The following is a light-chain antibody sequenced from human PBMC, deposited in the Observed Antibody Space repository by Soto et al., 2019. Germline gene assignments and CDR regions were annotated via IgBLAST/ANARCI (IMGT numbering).Light chain of an antibody. CDR3: SSYTSSSTPYV. Sequence: LTQPASVSGSPGQSITISCTRTSSDVGGYNYVSWYQQHPGKAPKLMIYDVSSRPSGVSNRFSGAKSGNTASLTISGLQTEDEADYYCSSYTSSSTPYVFVTGTKVTVL. V-gene: IGLV2-14*01. J-gene: IGLJ1*01. CDR1: SSDVGGYNY. CDR2: DVS.